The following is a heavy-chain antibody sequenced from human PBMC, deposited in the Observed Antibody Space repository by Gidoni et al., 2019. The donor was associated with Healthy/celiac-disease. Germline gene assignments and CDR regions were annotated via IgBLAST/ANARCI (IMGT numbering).Heavy chain of an antibody. D-gene: IGHD2-21*02. CDR1: GYTFTSYG. CDR2: ISAYNGNT. V-gene: IGHV1-18*04. J-gene: IGHJ4*02. CDR3: ARFLVVGLLGVYCGGDCAYFDY. Sequence: QVQLVQSGAEVKKPGASVKVSCKASGYTFTSYGISWVRQAPGQGLEWMGWISAYNGNTNYAQKLQGRVTMTTDTSTSTAYMELRSLRSDDTAVYYCARFLVVGLLGVYCGGDCAYFDYWGQGTLVTVSS.